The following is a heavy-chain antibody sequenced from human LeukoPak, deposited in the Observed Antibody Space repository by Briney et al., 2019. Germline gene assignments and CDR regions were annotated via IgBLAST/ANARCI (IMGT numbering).Heavy chain of an antibody. V-gene: IGHV1-8*01. CDR2: MNPNNGDA. CDR3: ARWGGRDLDTDLDY. Sequence: GASVKVSCKASGYTFTTYDINWVRQAPGQGLEWMGWMNPNNGDAGSAQKFQGRLTMTRDTSRATAFMELSSLRSDDTAVYYCARWGGRDLDTDLDYWGQGTLVTVSS. J-gene: IGHJ4*02. D-gene: IGHD3-16*01. CDR1: GYTFTTYD.